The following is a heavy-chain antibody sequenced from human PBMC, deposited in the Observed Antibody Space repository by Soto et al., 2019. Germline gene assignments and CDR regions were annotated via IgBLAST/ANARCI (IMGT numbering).Heavy chain of an antibody. CDR2: ISYDGSNK. Sequence: QVQLVESGGGVVQPGRSLRLSCAASGFTFSSYAMHWVRQAPGKGLEWVAVISYDGSNKYYADSVKCRFTISRDNSKNTMYLKMNSLRAEDTAVYYFARGKRGYSYDKPEPPHAYYWYCDLCGRGTLVTVSS. V-gene: IGHV3-30-3*01. J-gene: IGHJ2*01. CDR3: ARGKRGYSYDKPEPPHAYYWYCDL. CDR1: GFTFSSYA. D-gene: IGHD5-18*01.